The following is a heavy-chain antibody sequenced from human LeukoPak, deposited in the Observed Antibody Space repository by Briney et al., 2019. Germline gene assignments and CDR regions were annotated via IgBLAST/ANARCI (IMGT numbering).Heavy chain of an antibody. CDR3: ARDGVWVDYGGNSGPYYYYYMDV. V-gene: IGHV3-48*01. CDR1: GFTFSSYS. Sequence: PGGSLRLSCAASGFTFSSYSMNWVRQAPGKGLEWVSYISSSSSTIYYADSVKGRFTISRDNAKNSLYLQMNSLRAEDTAVYYCARDGVWVDYGGNSGPYYYYYMDVWGKGTTVTVSS. D-gene: IGHD4-23*01. J-gene: IGHJ6*03. CDR2: ISSSSSTI.